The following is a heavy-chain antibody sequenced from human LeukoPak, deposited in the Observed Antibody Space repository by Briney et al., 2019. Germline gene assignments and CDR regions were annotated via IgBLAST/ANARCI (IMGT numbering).Heavy chain of an antibody. CDR1: GFTFSSSA. V-gene: IGHV3-7*01. D-gene: IGHD3-10*01. Sequence: GGSLRLSCAASGFTFSSSAMSWVRQAPGKGLEWVANINQDGSEKYYVDSVKGRFTISRDNAKNSLYLQMNSLRAEDTAVYYCQYGSGSYYNIPDNWFDPWGQGTLVTVSS. J-gene: IGHJ5*02. CDR2: INQDGSEK. CDR3: QYGSGSYYNIPDNWFDP.